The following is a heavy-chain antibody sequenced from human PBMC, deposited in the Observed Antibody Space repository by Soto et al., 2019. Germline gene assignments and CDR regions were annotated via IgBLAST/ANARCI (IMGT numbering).Heavy chain of an antibody. CDR2: ISSTTNYI. V-gene: IGHV3-21*01. J-gene: IGHJ4*02. CDR3: ARESEDLTSNFDD. Sequence: PVVSLRLSCAASGFTFTRYSMNWVRQAPGKGLEWVSSISSTTNYIYYADSMKGRSTVSRDNAKNSVYLDMNSLSAEDTAVYYCARESEDLTSNFDDWGQGTLVTVAS. CDR1: GFTFTRYS.